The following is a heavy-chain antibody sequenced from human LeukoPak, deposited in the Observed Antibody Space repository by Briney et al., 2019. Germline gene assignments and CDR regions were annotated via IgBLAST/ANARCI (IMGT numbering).Heavy chain of an antibody. V-gene: IGHV3-21*01. CDR2: ISSSSSYI. CDR1: GFTFSSYS. Sequence: GGSLRLFCAASGFTFSSYSMNWVRQAPGKGLEWVSSISSSSSYIYYADSVKGRFTISRDNAKNSLYLQMNSLRAEDTAVYYCARGIDDFWSGYLEVDAFDIWGQGTMVTVSS. CDR3: ARGIDDFWSGYLEVDAFDI. D-gene: IGHD3-3*01. J-gene: IGHJ3*02.